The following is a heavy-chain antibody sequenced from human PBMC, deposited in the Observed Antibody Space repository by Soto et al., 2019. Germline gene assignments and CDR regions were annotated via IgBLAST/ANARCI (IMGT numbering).Heavy chain of an antibody. CDR3: AKARKQWLVSTIDY. D-gene: IGHD6-19*01. V-gene: IGHV3-30*18. Sequence: QVQLVESGGGVVQPGRSLRLSCEASGFTFSSYGMHWVRQAPGKGLEWVAVISYDGSNKYYADSVKGRFTISRDNSKNTQYLQMNSLRAEDTAVYYCAKARKQWLVSTIDYWGRGNLVTVSS. CDR1: GFTFSSYG. CDR2: ISYDGSNK. J-gene: IGHJ4*02.